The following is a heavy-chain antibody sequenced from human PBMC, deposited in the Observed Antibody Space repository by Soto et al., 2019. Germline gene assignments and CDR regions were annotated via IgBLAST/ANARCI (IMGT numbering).Heavy chain of an antibody. CDR1: GGSISSGGDY. J-gene: IGHJ6*02. CDR3: ARATPYYYYGMDV. D-gene: IGHD2-15*01. CDR2: IYYSGST. Sequence: QVQLQESGPGLVKPSQTLSLTCTVSGGSISSGGDYWSWIRQHPGKGLEWIGYIYYSGSTYYNPSLKSRVTLSVGTSKNHFSLKLSSVTAADTAVYYCARATPYYYYGMDVWGQGTTVTVSS. V-gene: IGHV4-31*03.